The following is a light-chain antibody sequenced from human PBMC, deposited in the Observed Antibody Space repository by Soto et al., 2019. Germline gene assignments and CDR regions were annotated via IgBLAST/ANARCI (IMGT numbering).Light chain of an antibody. CDR3: QQYNSYPLT. CDR1: QTISSW. CDR2: KAS. J-gene: IGKJ4*01. V-gene: IGKV1-5*03. Sequence: DIQMTQSPSTLSGSVGDRVTITCRASQTISSWLAWYQQKPGKAPKLLIYKASTLKRGVPSRFSGSGSGTEFTLTISSLQPDDFATYYCQQYNSYPLTFGGGTKVDI.